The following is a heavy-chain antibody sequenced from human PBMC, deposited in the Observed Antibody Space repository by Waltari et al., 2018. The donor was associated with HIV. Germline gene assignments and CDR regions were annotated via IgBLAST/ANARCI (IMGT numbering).Heavy chain of an antibody. J-gene: IGHJ4*02. V-gene: IGHV4-61*02. CDR2: IYNSGST. Sequence: QVQLQESGPGLVHPSQTLSLTCSVPGGSMTSANYFWNWIRQPAGKEPEWIGRIYNSGSTNYNPSLKSRVTMSVDTSKNHFSLKLASLSASDTAVYYCARGSTAEYLDFWGPGAQITVSS. CDR3: ARGSTAEYLDF. D-gene: IGHD3-10*01. CDR1: GGSMTSANYF.